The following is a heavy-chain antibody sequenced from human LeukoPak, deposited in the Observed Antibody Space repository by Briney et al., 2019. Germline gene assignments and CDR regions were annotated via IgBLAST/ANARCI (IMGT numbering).Heavy chain of an antibody. J-gene: IGHJ4*02. V-gene: IGHV4-59*01. CDR2: IHYSGTT. CDR1: GGSISAYY. D-gene: IGHD1-1*01. Sequence: SETLSLTCTVSGGSISAYYWSWIRQPPGKGLEWIGYIHYSGTTNYYPSLKSRVTIALDTSKNQFSLKLNSVTAADTAVYYCARLRADALQPFDYWGQGNLVTVSS. CDR3: ARLRADALQPFDY.